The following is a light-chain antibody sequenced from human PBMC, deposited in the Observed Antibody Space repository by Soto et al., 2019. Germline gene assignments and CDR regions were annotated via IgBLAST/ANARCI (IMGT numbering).Light chain of an antibody. Sequence: QSALTQAPSISGAPGQRVTISCSGSSSNIGAGYDVHWFQQFPGTAPRLLIYGNNNRPSGVPDRFSGSESGTSASLAIAGLQPGDEAVYYCQSFDVDLSAFVFGPGTKLTVL. V-gene: IGLV1-40*01. CDR2: GNN. CDR1: SSNIGAGYD. CDR3: QSFDVDLSAFV. J-gene: IGLJ1*01.